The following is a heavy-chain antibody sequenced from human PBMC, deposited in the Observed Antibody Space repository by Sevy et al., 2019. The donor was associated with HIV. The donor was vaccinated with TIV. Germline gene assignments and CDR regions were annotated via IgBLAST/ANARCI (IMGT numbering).Heavy chain of an antibody. Sequence: GGSLRLSCAASGFTFSSYAMSWVRQAPGKGLEWVSLISESGGNTYYADSVRGRFTISRDNSKNTLYLQMNSLRAEDTAVYYCARNLAGAPNYYYGMDVWGQGTTVTVSS. D-gene: IGHD3-3*02. CDR2: ISESGGNT. V-gene: IGHV3-23*01. CDR1: GFTFSSYA. CDR3: ARNLAGAPNYYYGMDV. J-gene: IGHJ6*02.